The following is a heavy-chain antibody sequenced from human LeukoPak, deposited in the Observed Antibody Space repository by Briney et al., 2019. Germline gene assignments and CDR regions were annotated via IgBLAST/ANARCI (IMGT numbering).Heavy chain of an antibody. CDR2: IIPIFGTA. CDR3: ASPYYYDSSGPSAFDI. V-gene: IGHV1-69*01. D-gene: IGHD3-22*01. Sequence: SVKVSCKASGGTFSSYAISWVRQAPGQGLEWMGGIIPIFGTANYAQKFQGRVTITADESTSTAYKELSSLRSEDTAVYYCASPYYYDSSGPSAFDIWGQGTMVTVSS. CDR1: GGTFSSYA. J-gene: IGHJ3*02.